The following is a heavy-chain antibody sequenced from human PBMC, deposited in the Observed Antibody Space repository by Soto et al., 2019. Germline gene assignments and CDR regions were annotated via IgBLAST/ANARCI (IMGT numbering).Heavy chain of an antibody. CDR3: ARHSSYSGYDWAYYYYGMDV. CDR1: GGSISSSSYY. D-gene: IGHD5-12*01. J-gene: IGHJ6*02. V-gene: IGHV4-39*01. CDR2: IYYSGST. Sequence: PSETLSLTCTVSGGSISSSSYYWGWIRQPPGKGLEWIGSIYYSGSTYYNPSLKSRVTISVDTSKNQFSLKLSSVTAAYTAVYYFARHSSYSGYDWAYYYYGMDVWGQGTTVTVSS.